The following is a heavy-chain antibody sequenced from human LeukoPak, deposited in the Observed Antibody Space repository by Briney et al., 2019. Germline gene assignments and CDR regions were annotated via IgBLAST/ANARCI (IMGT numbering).Heavy chain of an antibody. J-gene: IGHJ4*02. CDR2: INPNSGGT. D-gene: IGHD5-12*01. CDR3: ARDSGYAYSIDY. CDR1: GYTFTGYY. V-gene: IGHV1-2*02. Sequence: ASVKVSCKASGYTFTGYYMHWVRQAPGQGLEWLGWINPNSGGTNYAQKFQGRVTMTRDTSISTAYMELSRLRSDDTAVYYCARDSGYAYSIDYWGQGTLVTVSS.